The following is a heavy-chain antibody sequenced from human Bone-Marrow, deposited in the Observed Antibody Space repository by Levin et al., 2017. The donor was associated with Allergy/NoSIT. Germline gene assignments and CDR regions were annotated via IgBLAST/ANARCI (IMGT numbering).Heavy chain of an antibody. D-gene: IGHD6-19*01. CDR2: ISGYNVNT. Sequence: ASVKVSCKASGYTFTSYGISWVRQAPGQGLEWMGWISGYNVNTKYAQKLQGRVTMITDTSTSTAYMELRSLRSDDTAVYYCARVRVTESSLWYADFDYWGQGTLVTVSS. CDR1: GYTFTSYG. CDR3: ARVRVTESSLWYADFDY. V-gene: IGHV1-18*01. J-gene: IGHJ4*02.